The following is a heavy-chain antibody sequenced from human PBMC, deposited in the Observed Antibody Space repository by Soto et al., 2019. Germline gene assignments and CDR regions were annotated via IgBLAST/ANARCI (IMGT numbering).Heavy chain of an antibody. CDR3: ARYSTAIYYFDY. D-gene: IGHD5-18*01. J-gene: IGHJ4*02. Sequence: SETLSLTCTVSGGSISSYYWSWIRQPPGKGLEWIGYIYYSGSTNYNPSLKSRVTISVDTSKNQFSLKLSSVTAADTAVYYCARYSTAIYYFDYRGQGTLVTVSS. CDR1: GGSISSYY. V-gene: IGHV4-59*08. CDR2: IYYSGST.